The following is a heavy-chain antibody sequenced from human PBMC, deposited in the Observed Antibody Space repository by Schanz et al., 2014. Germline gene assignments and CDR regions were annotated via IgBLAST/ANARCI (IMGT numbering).Heavy chain of an antibody. CDR3: AKEGSIYWDRSVDY. D-gene: IGHD1-26*01. V-gene: IGHV3-7*01. J-gene: IGHJ4*02. Sequence: EVQLVESGGGLVQPGGSLRLSCAASGFAFDTYWMSWVRQAPGKGLEWVANIKHDGSERSYVDSVKGRFTISRDNAKNSLYLQMNSLRPEDTAVYYCAKEGSIYWDRSVDYWGQGTLVTVSS. CDR1: GFAFDTYW. CDR2: IKHDGSER.